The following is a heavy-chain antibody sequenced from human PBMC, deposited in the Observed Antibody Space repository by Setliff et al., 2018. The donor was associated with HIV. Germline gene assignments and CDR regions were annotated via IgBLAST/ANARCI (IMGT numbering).Heavy chain of an antibody. D-gene: IGHD3-22*01. V-gene: IGHV1-69*13. CDR3: ARPTTSGDYYDSSGYLSGAFDI. CDR2: IIPIFGTA. J-gene: IGHJ3*02. CDR1: GGTFSSYA. Sequence: SVKVSCKASGGTFSSYAINWVRQAPGQGLEWMGGIIPIFGTANYAQKFQGRLTIPADESLTTAYMELSSMTSEDTAVYYCARPTTSGDYYDSSGYLSGAFDIWGQGTMFT.